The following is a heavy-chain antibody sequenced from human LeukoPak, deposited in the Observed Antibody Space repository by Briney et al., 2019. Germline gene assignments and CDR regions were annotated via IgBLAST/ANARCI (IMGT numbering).Heavy chain of an antibody. CDR3: TATLTRLAYDYVWGSYRNY. Sequence: TTGGSLRLSCAASGFTFSNAWMSWVRQAPGKGLEWVGRIKSKTDGGTIDYAAPVKGRFTISRDDSKNTLYLQMNSLKTEDTAVYYCTATLTRLAYDYVWGSYRNYWGQGTLVTVSS. CDR1: GFTFSNAW. J-gene: IGHJ4*02. V-gene: IGHV3-15*01. D-gene: IGHD3-16*02. CDR2: IKSKTDGGTI.